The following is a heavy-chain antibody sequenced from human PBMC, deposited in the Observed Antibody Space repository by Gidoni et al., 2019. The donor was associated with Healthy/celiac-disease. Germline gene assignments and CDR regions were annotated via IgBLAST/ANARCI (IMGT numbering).Heavy chain of an antibody. J-gene: IGHJ4*02. CDR3: AKVIAVAGPFDY. D-gene: IGHD6-19*01. Sequence: EVQLLESGGGLVQPGGSLRLSCAVSGFTFSSYALSWVRQAPGRGLEWVSAISGSGGSTYYADSVKGRFTISRDNSKNTLYLQMNSLRAEDTAVYYCAKVIAVAGPFDYWGQGTLVTVSS. CDR1: GFTFSSYA. V-gene: IGHV3-23*01. CDR2: ISGSGGST.